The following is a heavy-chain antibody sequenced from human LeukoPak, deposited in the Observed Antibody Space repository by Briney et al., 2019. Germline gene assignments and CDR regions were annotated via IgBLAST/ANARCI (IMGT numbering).Heavy chain of an antibody. D-gene: IGHD1-26*01. J-gene: IGHJ6*03. CDR1: GFTFSSYW. CDR2: IKQDGSEK. CDR3: ARVGTLTGSRYHMDV. V-gene: IGHV3-7*01. Sequence: GGSLRLSCAASGFTFSSYWMSWVRQAPGKGLEWVANIKQDGSEKYYVDSVKGRFTISRDNAKNSLYLQMNSLRAEDTAVYYCARVGTLTGSRYHMDVWGKGTTVTVSS.